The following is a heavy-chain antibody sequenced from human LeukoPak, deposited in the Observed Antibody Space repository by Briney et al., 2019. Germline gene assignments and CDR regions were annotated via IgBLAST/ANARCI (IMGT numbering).Heavy chain of an antibody. D-gene: IGHD3-9*01. Sequence: GASVKVSCKASGGTFISYAISWVRQAPGQGLEWMGGIIPIFGTANYAQKFQGRVTITADESTSTAYMELSSLRSEDTAVYYCAREFYYDILTGYYSRVRFDPWGQGTLVTVSS. CDR2: IIPIFGTA. V-gene: IGHV1-69*13. CDR1: GGTFISYA. J-gene: IGHJ5*02. CDR3: AREFYYDILTGYYSRVRFDP.